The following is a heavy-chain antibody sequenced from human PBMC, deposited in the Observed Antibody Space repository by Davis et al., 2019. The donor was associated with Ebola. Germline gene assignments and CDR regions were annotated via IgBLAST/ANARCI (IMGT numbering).Heavy chain of an antibody. J-gene: IGHJ4*02. CDR3: ARDGKDWGGLDY. CDR2: LSYDGKRD. V-gene: IGHV3-30*19. CDR1: GFTFSSYG. D-gene: IGHD7-27*01. Sequence: GGSLRLSCAASGFTFSSYGMHWVRQAPGKGLEWLAVLSYDGKRDYYADSVKGRFTISRDNSKSTLYLQINTLRDDDTAVYYCARDGKDWGGLDYWGQGTLVVVSS.